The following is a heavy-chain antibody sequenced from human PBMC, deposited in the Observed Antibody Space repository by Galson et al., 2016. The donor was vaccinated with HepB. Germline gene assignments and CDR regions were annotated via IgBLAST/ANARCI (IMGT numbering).Heavy chain of an antibody. CDR1: GFTFTKYA. V-gene: IGHV3-23*01. Sequence: SLRLSCAASGFTFTKYALHWVRQAPGKGLEWVSAISPSGETAYYADSVKGRFAFSRDNSKNTLCLQMNSPRVEDTALYYCAKNLRAADSSVWQNYVDTWGHGTLVTFSS. CDR3: AKNLRAADSSVWQNYVDT. D-gene: IGHD6-19*01. J-gene: IGHJ5*01. CDR2: ISPSGETA.